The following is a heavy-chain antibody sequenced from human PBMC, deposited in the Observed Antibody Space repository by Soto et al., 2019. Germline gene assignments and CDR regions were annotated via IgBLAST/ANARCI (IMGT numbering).Heavy chain of an antibody. J-gene: IGHJ6*03. CDR3: AREYCSPCSNAYYYYYMDV. CDR1: GYTFTSYA. Sequence: VASVKVSCKASGYTFTSYAMHWVRQAPGQRLEWMGWINAGNGNTKYSQKFQGRVTITRDTSASTAYMELSSLRSEDTAVYYCAREYCSPCSNAYYYYYMDVWGKGTTVTVSS. CDR2: INAGNGNT. D-gene: IGHD2-15*01. V-gene: IGHV1-3*01.